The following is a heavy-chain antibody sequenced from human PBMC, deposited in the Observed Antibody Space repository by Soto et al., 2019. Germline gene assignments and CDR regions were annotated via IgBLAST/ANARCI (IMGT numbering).Heavy chain of an antibody. Sequence: PSETLSLTCTVSGSSISSGSYFWTWIRQHPGKGLEWIGYVHNSGSTFYTPSLKSQVTISLDTSRNLFSLNLSSVTAPDPAVYYCARSLNGYAFDYWGQGALVTVSS. D-gene: IGHD5-18*01. CDR3: ARSLNGYAFDY. CDR2: VHNSGST. CDR1: GSSISSGSYF. V-gene: IGHV4-31*01. J-gene: IGHJ4*02.